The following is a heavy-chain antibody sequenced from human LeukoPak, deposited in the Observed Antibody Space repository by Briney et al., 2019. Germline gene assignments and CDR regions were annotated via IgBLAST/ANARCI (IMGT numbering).Heavy chain of an antibody. CDR1: GFTFTRYA. J-gene: IGHJ6*02. CDR3: TAAGIAWYYYSAMDV. D-gene: IGHD6-13*01. V-gene: IGHV3-15*01. Sequence: PGGSLRLSCATSGFTFTRYAINWGRQAPGKGLEWVGRIKSKTDGGTTDYAAPVKGRFTISRDDSKNTLYLQMHSLKTEDPAVYYCTAAGIAWYYYSAMDVWGQGTTVTVSS. CDR2: IKSKTDGGTT.